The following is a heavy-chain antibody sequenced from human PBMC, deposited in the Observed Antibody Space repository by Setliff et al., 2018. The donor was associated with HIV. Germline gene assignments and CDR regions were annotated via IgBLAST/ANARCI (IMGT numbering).Heavy chain of an antibody. J-gene: IGHJ4*02. CDR3: ARSRIAAAGTPHYFDY. Sequence: GASVKVSCKASGGTFSSYAISWVRQAPGQGLDWMGGIIPVFGTTNYAQKFQGRVTITADESTSTAYMELSSLRSEDTAVYYCARSRIAAAGTPHYFDYWGQGTLVTVSS. V-gene: IGHV1-69*13. D-gene: IGHD6-13*01. CDR2: IIPVFGTT. CDR1: GGTFSSYA.